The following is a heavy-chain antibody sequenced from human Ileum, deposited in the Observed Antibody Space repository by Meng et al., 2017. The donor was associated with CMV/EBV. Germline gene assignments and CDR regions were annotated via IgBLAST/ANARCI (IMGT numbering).Heavy chain of an antibody. CDR2: TYASDEEV. D-gene: IGHD2-15*01. CDR1: GFTFSAYA. V-gene: IGHV3-23*03. CDR3: ARDNRENGGGYGFDI. J-gene: IGHJ3*02. Sequence: GESLKISCAASGFTFSAYAMSWVRQAPGKGLEWVSVTYASDEEVYYADSVKGRFTVSRDNSKRMLHLQMNSLRAEDTAVYYCARDNRENGGGYGFDIWGPGTMVTVSS.